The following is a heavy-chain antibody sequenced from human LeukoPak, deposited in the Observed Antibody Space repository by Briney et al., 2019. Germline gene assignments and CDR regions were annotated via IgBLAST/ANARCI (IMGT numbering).Heavy chain of an antibody. Sequence: SETLSLTCTVSGDSVTSGGFYWAWLRQPPGRGLEWIATVYYTGSTYYNPSLNSRVAISIDTSKNHLSLKLRSVVAPDTAVYYCARHSGSGSLSRPFDPWGQGTLVTVSS. J-gene: IGHJ5*02. D-gene: IGHD3-10*01. CDR2: VYYTGST. CDR1: GDSVTSGGFY. CDR3: ARHSGSGSLSRPFDP. V-gene: IGHV4-39*02.